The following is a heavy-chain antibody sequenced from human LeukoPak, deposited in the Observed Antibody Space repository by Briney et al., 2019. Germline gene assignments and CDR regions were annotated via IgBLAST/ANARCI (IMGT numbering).Heavy chain of an antibody. CDR1: GGSFSDYS. CDR2: INHSGGT. D-gene: IGHD2-15*01. J-gene: IGHJ4*02. CDR3: ARVDLRAAYFDY. V-gene: IGHV4-34*01. Sequence: SETLSLTCAVYGGSFSDYSWTWIRQPPGKGLQWIGEINHSGGTNHNPSLMSRVIMSVDTSKNQISLKVTSVTAADTAVYYCARVDLRAAYFDYWGQGTLVTVSS.